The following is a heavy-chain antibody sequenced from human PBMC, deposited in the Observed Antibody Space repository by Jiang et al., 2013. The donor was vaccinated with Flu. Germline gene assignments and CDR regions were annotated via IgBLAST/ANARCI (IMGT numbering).Heavy chain of an antibody. Sequence: SGAEVKKPGASVKVSCKASGYTFTAYHIHWVRQAPGQGLEWMGWINPYSGDTNYAPKFQGKVSVTRDTSISAAYMELDRLQYDDTAVYYCARGSGTFKEDFDQWGQGTLVTVSS. D-gene: IGHD1-26*01. J-gene: IGHJ4*02. CDR3: ARGSGTFKEDFDQ. V-gene: IGHV1-2*02. CDR2: INPYSGDT. CDR1: GYTFTAYH.